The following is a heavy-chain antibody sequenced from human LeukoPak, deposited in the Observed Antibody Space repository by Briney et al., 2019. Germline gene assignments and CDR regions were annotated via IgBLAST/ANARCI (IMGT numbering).Heavy chain of an antibody. CDR2: ISSSSSYI. V-gene: IGHV3-21*01. CDR3: ARDGPQAEGYFDY. Sequence: GGSLRLSCAASGFTFSSYSMNWVRQAPGKGLEWVSSISSSSSYIYYADSVKGRFTISRDNAKNSLYLQMNSLRAEDTAVYYCARDGPQAEGYFDYWGQGTLVTVSS. J-gene: IGHJ4*02. CDR1: GFTFSSYS.